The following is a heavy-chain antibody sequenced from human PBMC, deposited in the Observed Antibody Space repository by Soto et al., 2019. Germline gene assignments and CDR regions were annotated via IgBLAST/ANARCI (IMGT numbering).Heavy chain of an antibody. CDR1: GYTFTSYA. CDR3: ARVAYCTNGVCYRSWYYYGMDV. Sequence: ASVKVSCKASGYTFTSYAMHWVRQAPGQRLEWMGWINAGNGNTKYSQKFQGRVTITRDTSASTAYTELSSLRSEDTAVYYCARVAYCTNGVCYRSWYYYGMDVWGQGTTVTVSS. D-gene: IGHD2-8*01. J-gene: IGHJ6*02. CDR2: INAGNGNT. V-gene: IGHV1-3*01.